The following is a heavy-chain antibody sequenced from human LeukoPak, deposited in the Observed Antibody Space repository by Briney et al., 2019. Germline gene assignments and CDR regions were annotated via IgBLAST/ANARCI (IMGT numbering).Heavy chain of an antibody. D-gene: IGHD1-14*01. CDR3: ARTPGDYYYYYMDV. CDR2: ISAFNGDT. CDR1: GYTFTSHG. Sequence: ASVKVSCKASGYTFTSHGITWVRQAPGQGLEWMGWISAFNGDTNYARKFQGRVTMATDTPTTTAYMELRSLRSDDTAVYYCARTPGDYYYYYMDVWSKGTTVTVSS. J-gene: IGHJ6*03. V-gene: IGHV1-18*01.